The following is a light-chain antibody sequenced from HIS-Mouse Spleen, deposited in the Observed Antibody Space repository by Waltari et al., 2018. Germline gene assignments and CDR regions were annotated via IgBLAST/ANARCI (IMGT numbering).Light chain of an antibody. J-gene: IGLJ3*02. Sequence: SYELTQPPSVSVSPGQTARITCSGDALPKQYAYWYQQKPGQAPVLVIYKDSERLSGIPERFSGSSSGKTVTLTISGVQAEDEADYYCQSADSSGTWVFGGGTKLTVL. V-gene: IGLV3-25*03. CDR1: ALPKQY. CDR3: QSADSSGTWV. CDR2: KDS.